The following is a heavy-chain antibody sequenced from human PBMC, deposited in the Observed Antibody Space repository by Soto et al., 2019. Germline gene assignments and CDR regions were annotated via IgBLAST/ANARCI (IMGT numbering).Heavy chain of an antibody. CDR2: ISKDGSVK. CDR3: ARSRSGAVPDSFGY. V-gene: IGHV3-30-3*01. D-gene: IGHD3-3*01. Sequence: VQLVESGGRVVQPGGSLRLSCAASGFMFSRYAIHWVRQAPGKGLEWVAVISKDGSVKYYADSVRGRFSISRDKSKNTVYLEMNGMRDDDTAVFYCARSRSGAVPDSFGYWGQGTLVTVSS. J-gene: IGHJ1*01. CDR1: GFMFSRYA.